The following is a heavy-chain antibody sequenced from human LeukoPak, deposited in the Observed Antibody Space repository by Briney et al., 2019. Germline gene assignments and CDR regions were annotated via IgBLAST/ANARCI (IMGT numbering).Heavy chain of an antibody. Sequence: GGSLRLSCAASGSTFSSYWMHWVRQAPGKGLVWVSHINSDGSDTTYADSVKGRFIISRDNAENTLHLQMNSLRAEDSAVYFCARDDSVADSGAFDIWGQGTMVTVSS. D-gene: IGHD6-19*01. CDR1: GSTFSSYW. V-gene: IGHV3-74*01. CDR3: ARDDSVADSGAFDI. CDR2: INSDGSDT. J-gene: IGHJ3*02.